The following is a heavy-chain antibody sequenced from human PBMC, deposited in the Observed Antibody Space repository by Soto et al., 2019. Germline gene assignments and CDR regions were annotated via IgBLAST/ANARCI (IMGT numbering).Heavy chain of an antibody. Sequence: QVQLVQSGAEVKKPGASVKVSCKASGYTFTRYDINWVRQATGQGLEWMGWMNPNSGNTGYAQKFQGRVTMTRNTSISTAYMELSSLRSEDTAVYYCAREPESNWNYEEDYWGQGTLVTVSS. V-gene: IGHV1-8*01. D-gene: IGHD1-7*01. J-gene: IGHJ4*02. CDR1: GYTFTRYD. CDR2: MNPNSGNT. CDR3: AREPESNWNYEEDY.